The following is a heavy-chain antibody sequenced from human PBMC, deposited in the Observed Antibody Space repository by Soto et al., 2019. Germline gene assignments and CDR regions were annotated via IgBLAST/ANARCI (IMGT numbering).Heavy chain of an antibody. J-gene: IGHJ4*02. CDR2: LTGSSGNI. Sequence: PVGSLRLSCAASGFSFRNYAMSWVRQAPGKGLEWISTLTGSSGNIYYADSVKGRFAISRDNSRNTPYLQMNSLTAEDTAVYYCANGRATYGLLTHDYWGQGTLVTVSS. D-gene: IGHD3-10*01. V-gene: IGHV3-23*01. CDR3: ANGRATYGLLTHDY. CDR1: GFSFRNYA.